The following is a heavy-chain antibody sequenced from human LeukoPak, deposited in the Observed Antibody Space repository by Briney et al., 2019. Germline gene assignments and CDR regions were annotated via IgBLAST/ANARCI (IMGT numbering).Heavy chain of an antibody. CDR1: GGTFSNFA. J-gene: IGHJ4*02. V-gene: IGHV1-69*04. CDR2: IIPIVDVT. Sequence: SVKLSCKASGGTFSNFAFSWVRQAAGQGLQWVGRIIPIVDVTSYAQNFKGRVTITADESTTTAYMELSSLRSKDTAVYYCAREMGDREFYFDYWGQGTLVTVSS. CDR3: AREMGDREFYFDY. D-gene: IGHD3-10*01.